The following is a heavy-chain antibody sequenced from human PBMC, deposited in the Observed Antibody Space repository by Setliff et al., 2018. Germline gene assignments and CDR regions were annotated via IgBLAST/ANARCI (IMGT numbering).Heavy chain of an antibody. Sequence: TLSLTCAVSGDSISSGNWWSWIRQPPGKGLEWIGEINHSGSTSYNPSLESRVTISVDTSKNQFSLTLRSVTAADTAVYYCARTGTYRYFDSWGQGTLVTVSS. CDR2: INHSGST. CDR3: ARTGTYRYFDS. D-gene: IGHD1-1*01. V-gene: IGHV4-4*02. J-gene: IGHJ4*02. CDR1: GDSISSGNW.